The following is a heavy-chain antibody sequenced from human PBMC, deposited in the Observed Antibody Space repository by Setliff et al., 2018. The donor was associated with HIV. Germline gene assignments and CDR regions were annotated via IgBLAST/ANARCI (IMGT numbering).Heavy chain of an antibody. CDR3: ARERSRGYTDPPRFDY. D-gene: IGHD5-18*01. Sequence: PSETLSLTCTVSGGSISSGSYYWSWIRQPAGKGLEWIGHIYTSGSTNYNPSLKSRVTISVDTSKNQFSLRLTSVTAADTAVYYCARERSRGYTDPPRFDYWGQGTLVTAPQ. CDR1: GGSISSGSYY. V-gene: IGHV4-61*09. CDR2: IYTSGST. J-gene: IGHJ4*02.